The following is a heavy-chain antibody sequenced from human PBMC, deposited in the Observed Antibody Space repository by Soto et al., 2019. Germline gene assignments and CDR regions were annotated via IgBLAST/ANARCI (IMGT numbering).Heavy chain of an antibody. CDR2: IYYSGST. D-gene: IGHD3-10*01. CDR3: ARGLLWFGELPNRDDAFDI. J-gene: IGHJ3*02. Sequence: SETMSLTCTVSGGYIRSYYLSWIRQKPGKGLEWIGYIYYSGSTNYNPSLKSRVTISVDTSKNQFSLKLSSVTAADTAVYYCARGLLWFGELPNRDDAFDIWGQGTMVTVSS. CDR1: GGYIRSYY. V-gene: IGHV4-59*08.